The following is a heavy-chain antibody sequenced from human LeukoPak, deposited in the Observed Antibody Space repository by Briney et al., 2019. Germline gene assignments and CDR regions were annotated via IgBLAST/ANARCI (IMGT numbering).Heavy chain of an antibody. Sequence: SETLSLTCTVSGASVSNNNYYWGWIRQPPGKGLEWIASIYYSGSTYYNPSLKSRVTISVDTSKNHLSLILSSVTAADTAVYYCARDRALGSGKYYFDYWGQGTLVTVSS. CDR1: GASVSNNNYY. J-gene: IGHJ4*02. CDR2: IYYSGST. V-gene: IGHV4-39*07. CDR3: ARDRALGSGKYYFDY. D-gene: IGHD3-16*01.